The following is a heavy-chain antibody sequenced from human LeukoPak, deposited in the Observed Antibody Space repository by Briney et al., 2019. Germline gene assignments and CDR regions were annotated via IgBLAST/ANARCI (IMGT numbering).Heavy chain of an antibody. J-gene: IGHJ4*02. V-gene: IGHV3-30*04. CDR1: GFTFSSYA. CDR3: AKPRRYGDYEH. CDR2: ISYDGSNK. Sequence: PGGSLRLSCAASGFTFSSYAMHWVRQAPGKGLEWVAVISYDGSNKYYADSVKGRFTISRDNSKNTLYLQMNSLRAEDTAVYYCAKPRRYGDYEHWGQGTLVTVSS. D-gene: IGHD4-17*01.